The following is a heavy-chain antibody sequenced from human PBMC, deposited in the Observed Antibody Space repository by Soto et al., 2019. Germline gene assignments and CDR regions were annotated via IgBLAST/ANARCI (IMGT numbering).Heavy chain of an antibody. D-gene: IGHD3-10*01. CDR1: GYTFTSYG. Sequence: ASVKVSCKASGYTFTSYGISWVRQAPGQGLEWMGWISAYNGNTNYAQKLQGRVTMTTDTSTSTAYMELRSLRSDDTAVYCCAREPEYGSGTWYFDYWGQGTLVTVS. CDR2: ISAYNGNT. CDR3: AREPEYGSGTWYFDY. V-gene: IGHV1-18*01. J-gene: IGHJ4*02.